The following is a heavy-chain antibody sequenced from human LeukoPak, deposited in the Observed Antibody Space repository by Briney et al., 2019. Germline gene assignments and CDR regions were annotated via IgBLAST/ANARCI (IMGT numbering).Heavy chain of an antibody. CDR3: ARHARDVYNRDLDD. D-gene: IGHD5-24*01. Sequence: GESLKISCKGSGYSFTNYWIVWVRQMPGKGLEWMGIIYPGNSDTRYSPSFQGQVTISADKSISTAYLQWSSLKASDTAMYYCARHARDVYNRDLDDWGQGTLVTVSS. V-gene: IGHV5-51*01. CDR1: GYSFTNYW. J-gene: IGHJ4*02. CDR2: IYPGNSDT.